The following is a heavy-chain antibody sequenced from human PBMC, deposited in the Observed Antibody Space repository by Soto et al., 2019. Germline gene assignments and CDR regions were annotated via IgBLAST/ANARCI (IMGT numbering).Heavy chain of an antibody. CDR1: GGSFSGYY. D-gene: IGHD2-2*01. J-gene: IGHJ6*03. V-gene: IGHV4-34*01. CDR3: ARVIVLVPAALYYYYYIDV. Sequence: SETLSLTCAVYGGSFSGYYWSWIRQPPGKGLEWIGEINHSGSTNYNPSLKSRVTISVDTSKNQFSLKLSSVTAADTAVYYCARVIVLVPAALYYYYYIDVWGKGTTVTVSS. CDR2: INHSGST.